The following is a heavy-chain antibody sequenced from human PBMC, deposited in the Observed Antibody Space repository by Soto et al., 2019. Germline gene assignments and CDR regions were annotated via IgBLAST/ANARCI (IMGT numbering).Heavy chain of an antibody. CDR2: INPNSGGT. Sequence: GSVKVYFKTSGYPFTGYYIHFVRQAPGQGLEWMGWINPNSGGTNYAQKFHGWVTMTRDTSISTAYMELSRLRSYDTAVYYCAFSGGSCRNWFDPWGQGTMVTVSS. V-gene: IGHV1-2*04. D-gene: IGHD2-15*01. J-gene: IGHJ5*02. CDR1: GYPFTGYY. CDR3: AFSGGSCRNWFDP.